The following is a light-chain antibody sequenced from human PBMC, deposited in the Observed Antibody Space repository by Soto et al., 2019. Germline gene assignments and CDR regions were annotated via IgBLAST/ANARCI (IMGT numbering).Light chain of an antibody. CDR1: SSDVGGYNY. J-gene: IGLJ2*01. CDR2: DVN. CDR3: ISYAGSNKPA. V-gene: IGLV2-8*01. Sequence: QSALTQPPSASGSPGQSVAISCSGTSSDVGGYNYVSWYQQHPGKAPKLMIYDVNKRPSGVPDRFSGSKSGNMASLTVSGLQAEDEADYYCISYAGSNKPAFGGGTKLTVL.